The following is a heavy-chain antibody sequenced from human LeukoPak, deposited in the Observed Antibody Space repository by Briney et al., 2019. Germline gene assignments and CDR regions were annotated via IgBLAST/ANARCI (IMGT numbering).Heavy chain of an antibody. CDR1: GFTVSTKY. CDR3: ARVGGVPAAHFDY. J-gene: IGHJ4*02. V-gene: IGHV3-53*01. D-gene: IGHD2-2*01. CDR2: IYSSSTT. Sequence: PGGSLRLSCAAPGFTVSTKYMSWVRQAPGKGLEWVSLIYSSSTTYYADSVKGRFTISRDNSKNSLYLQMNSLRAEDTAVYYCARVGGVPAAHFDYWGQGTLVTVSS.